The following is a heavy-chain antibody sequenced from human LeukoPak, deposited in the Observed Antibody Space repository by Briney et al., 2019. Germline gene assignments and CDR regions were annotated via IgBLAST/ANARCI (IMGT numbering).Heavy chain of an antibody. CDR1: GFTFSSYA. D-gene: IGHD3-22*01. CDR3: ARDRDDSSGPYYMDV. Sequence: PGGSLRLSCAASGFTFSSYAMHWVRQAPGKGLEWVAVISYDGSNKYYADSVKGRFTISRDNAKNSLYLQMNSLRAEDTAVYYCARDRDDSSGPYYMDVWGKGTTVTVSS. V-gene: IGHV3-30*04. J-gene: IGHJ6*03. CDR2: ISYDGSNK.